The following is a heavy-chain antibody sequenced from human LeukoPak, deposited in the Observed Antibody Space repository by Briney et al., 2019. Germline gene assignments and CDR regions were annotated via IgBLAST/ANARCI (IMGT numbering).Heavy chain of an antibody. J-gene: IGHJ4*02. CDR1: GGSISSYY. D-gene: IGHD5-24*01. CDR3: ASGGRWPRYYFDY. CDR2: IYYSGST. Sequence: PSETLSLTCTVSGGSISSYYWSWIRQPPGKGLEWIGYIYYSGSTNYNPSLKSRVTISVDTSKYQFSLKLSSVTAADTAVYYCASGGRWPRYYFDYWGQGTLVTVSS. V-gene: IGHV4-59*01.